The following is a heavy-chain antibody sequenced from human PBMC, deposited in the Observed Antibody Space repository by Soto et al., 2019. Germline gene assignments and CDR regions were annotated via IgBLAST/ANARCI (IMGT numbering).Heavy chain of an antibody. D-gene: IGHD3-10*01. J-gene: IGHJ5*02. CDR1: GFTFSNYA. Sequence: EMQLLESGGGLVQTGESLRLSCTASGFTFSNYAMSWVRQAPGKGPEWVSSIGGGGDTYYTDAVKGRFTDSRDDPKSTLYLQMNSLRAEDTARYYCASDAVPSNGELNWFDPWGQGTLVSVSS. V-gene: IGHV3-23*01. CDR2: SIGGGGDT. CDR3: ASDAVPSNGELNWFDP.